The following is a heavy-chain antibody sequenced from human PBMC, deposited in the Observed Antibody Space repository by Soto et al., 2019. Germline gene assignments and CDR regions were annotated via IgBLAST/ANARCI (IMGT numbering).Heavy chain of an antibody. D-gene: IGHD2-21*02. CDR2: INPNSGGT. V-gene: IGHV1-2*04. CDR1: GYTFTGYY. Sequence: ASVKVSCKASGYTFTGYYMHWVRQAPGQGLEWMGWINPNSGGTNYAQKFQGWVTMTRDTSISTAYMELSRLRSDDTAVYYCAREHIVVVTAIPTLKCYGMDVWGQGTTVTVSS. J-gene: IGHJ6*02. CDR3: AREHIVVVTAIPTLKCYGMDV.